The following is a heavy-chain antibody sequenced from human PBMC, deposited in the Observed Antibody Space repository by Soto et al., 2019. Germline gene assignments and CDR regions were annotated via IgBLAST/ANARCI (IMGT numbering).Heavy chain of an antibody. J-gene: IGHJ4*02. CDR3: ASPGTDYGDYVSY. CDR2: ISSSSSTI. CDR1: GFTFSSYS. V-gene: IGHV3-48*02. Sequence: GGSLRLSCAASGFTFSSYSMNWVRQAPGKGLEWVSYISSSSSTIYYADSVKGRFTVSRDNAKNSLYLQMNSLRDEDTAVYYCASPGTDYGDYVSYWGQGTLVTVSS. D-gene: IGHD4-17*01.